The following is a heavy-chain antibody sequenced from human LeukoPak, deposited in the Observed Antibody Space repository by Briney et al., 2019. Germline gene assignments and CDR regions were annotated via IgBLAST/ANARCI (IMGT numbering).Heavy chain of an antibody. CDR2: IFDSGST. J-gene: IGHJ4*02. CDR3: ARGYDTYHYSFHY. D-gene: IGHD3-9*01. Sequence: PSETLSLTCTVSSGSISSYYWSWIRQPPGKGLEWIGHIFDSGSTNYNPSLKSRVTILVDTSKNQFSLKLSSVTAADTAVYYCARGYDTYHYSFHYWGQGTLVTVSS. V-gene: IGHV4-59*01. CDR1: SGSISSYY.